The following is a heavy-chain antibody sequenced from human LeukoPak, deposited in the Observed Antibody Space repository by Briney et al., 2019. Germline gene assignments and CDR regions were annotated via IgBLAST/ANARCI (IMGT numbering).Heavy chain of an antibody. D-gene: IGHD6-6*01. CDR1: GFTFSSYW. J-gene: IGHJ4*02. Sequence: GGSLRFSCAASGFTFSSYWMHWVRQAPGKGLVWVSRIDSDGSSTSYADSMKGRFTISRDNAKNTLYLQMNSLRDEDTAVYYCARLGAYSSLGPFDYWGQGTLVTVSS. CDR2: IDSDGSST. V-gene: IGHV3-74*01. CDR3: ARLGAYSSLGPFDY.